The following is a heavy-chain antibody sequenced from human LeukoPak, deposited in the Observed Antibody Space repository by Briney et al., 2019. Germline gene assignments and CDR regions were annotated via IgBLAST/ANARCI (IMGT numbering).Heavy chain of an antibody. Sequence: SETLSLTCTVSGGSISSYYWSWIRQPPAKGLEWIGYIYYSGSTNYNPSLKSRVTISVDTSKNQFSLKLSSVTAADTAVYYCAASVLADYYGMDVWGQGTTVTVSS. CDR2: IYYSGST. V-gene: IGHV4-59*01. CDR1: GGSISSYY. J-gene: IGHJ6*02. CDR3: AASVLADYYGMDV.